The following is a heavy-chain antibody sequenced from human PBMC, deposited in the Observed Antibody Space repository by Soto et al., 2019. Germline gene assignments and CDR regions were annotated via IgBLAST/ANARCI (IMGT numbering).Heavy chain of an antibody. D-gene: IGHD3-3*01. V-gene: IGHV1-18*04. Sequence: ASVKVSCKASGYTFTSYGISWVRQAPGQGLEWMGWISAYNGNTNYAQKLQGRVTMTTDTSTSTAYMELRSLRSDDTAVYYCAGETDFWSGYQLHYGMDVWGQGTTVTVSS. CDR3: AGETDFWSGYQLHYGMDV. CDR2: ISAYNGNT. CDR1: GYTFTSYG. J-gene: IGHJ6*02.